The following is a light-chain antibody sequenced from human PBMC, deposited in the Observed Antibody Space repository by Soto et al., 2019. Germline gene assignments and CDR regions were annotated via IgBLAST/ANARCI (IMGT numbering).Light chain of an antibody. Sequence: EIVLTQSPGTLSLSPGERATLSCRASQSVSSSYLARYQQKPGQAPRLLIYGSTTRATGIPDRFSGSGSGTDFTLTISRLEPEDFAVYYCQQYGSSPGTLGQETTVEIK. CDR2: GST. CDR3: QQYGSSPGT. V-gene: IGKV3-20*01. J-gene: IGKJ1*01. CDR1: QSVSSSY.